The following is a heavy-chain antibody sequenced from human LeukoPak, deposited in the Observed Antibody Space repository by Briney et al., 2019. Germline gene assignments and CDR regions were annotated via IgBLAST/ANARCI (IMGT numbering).Heavy chain of an antibody. J-gene: IGHJ5*02. CDR2: INPNSGGT. D-gene: IGHD3-10*01. CDR3: ARDYERIIMVRGVPLSPQTVFDP. CDR1: GYTLTDYY. V-gene: IGHV1-2*02. Sequence: GASVKVSCKASGYTLTDYYMIWVRQAPGQGPEWMGWINPNSGGTNYAQNLQGRVTMTRDTSISTAYMELSGLRSDDTAVYYCARDYERIIMVRGVPLSPQTVFDPWGQGTLVTVSS.